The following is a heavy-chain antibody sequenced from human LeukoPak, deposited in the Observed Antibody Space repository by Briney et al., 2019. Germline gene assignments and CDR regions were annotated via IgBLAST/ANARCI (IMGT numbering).Heavy chain of an antibody. Sequence: GASVKVSCKTSGYTFTSYGITWVRQAPGQGLEWMGWISPYNGNTNYAQRLQGRVTMTTDTSTSTDFMELRSLRSDDTAVYYCARTVTATPLLFDYWGQGTLVTVSS. CDR3: ARTVTATPLLFDY. D-gene: IGHD2-21*02. V-gene: IGHV1-18*01. J-gene: IGHJ4*02. CDR2: ISPYNGNT. CDR1: GYTFTSYG.